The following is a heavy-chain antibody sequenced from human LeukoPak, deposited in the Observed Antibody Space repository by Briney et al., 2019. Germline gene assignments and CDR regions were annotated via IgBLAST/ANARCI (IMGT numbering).Heavy chain of an antibody. Sequence: GGSLRLSCAASGFTFSSYGMHLVRQAPGKGLEWVAVISYDGSNKYYADSVKGRFTISRDNAKNSLYLQMNSLRAEDTATYYCARDRAAKARVGGMDVWGQGTTVIVSS. CDR1: GFTFSSYG. V-gene: IGHV3-33*05. D-gene: IGHD6-13*01. CDR2: ISYDGSNK. CDR3: ARDRAAKARVGGMDV. J-gene: IGHJ6*02.